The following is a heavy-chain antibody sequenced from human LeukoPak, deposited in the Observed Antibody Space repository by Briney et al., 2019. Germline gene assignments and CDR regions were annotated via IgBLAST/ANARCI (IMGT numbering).Heavy chain of an antibody. CDR1: GGSISSGSYY. CDR2: IYTSGST. D-gene: IGHD2-15*01. J-gene: IGHJ6*03. Sequence: SETLSLTCTVPGGSISSGSYYWSWIRQPAGKGLEWIGRIYTSGSTNYNRSLKSRVTISVDTSKNQFSLKLSSVTAADTAVYYCAREHCSGGSCYSIYYYYYMDVWGKGTTVTVSS. CDR3: AREHCSGGSCYSIYYYYYMDV. V-gene: IGHV4-61*02.